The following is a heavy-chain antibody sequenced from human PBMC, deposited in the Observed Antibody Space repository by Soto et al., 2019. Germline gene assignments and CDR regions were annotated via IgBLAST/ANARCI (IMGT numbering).Heavy chain of an antibody. Sequence: SVKVSCKASGGTFSSYTISWVRQAPGQGLEWMGRIIPILGIANYAQKFQGRDTITADKSTSTAYMELSSLRSEDTAVYYCARDHSCGSNDALDIWVQWPMVTVSS. J-gene: IGHJ3*02. CDR3: ARDHSCGSNDALDI. CDR2: IIPILGIA. CDR1: GGTFSSYT. D-gene: IGHD6-19*01. V-gene: IGHV1-69*04.